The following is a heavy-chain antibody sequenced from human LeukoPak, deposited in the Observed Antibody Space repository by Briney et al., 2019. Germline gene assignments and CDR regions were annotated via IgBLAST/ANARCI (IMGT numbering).Heavy chain of an antibody. Sequence: GGSLRLSCAASGFTFSSYSMNWVRQAPGKGLEWVSYISSSSSTIYYADSVKGRFTISRDNAKNSLYLQMNSMRAEDTAVYCCATITPYGGKHIDYWGQGTLVTVSS. J-gene: IGHJ4*02. CDR2: ISSSSSTI. V-gene: IGHV3-48*04. CDR3: ATITPYGGKHIDY. D-gene: IGHD4-23*01. CDR1: GFTFSSYS.